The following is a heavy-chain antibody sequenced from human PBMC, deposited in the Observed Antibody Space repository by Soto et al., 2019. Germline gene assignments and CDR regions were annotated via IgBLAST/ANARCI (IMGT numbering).Heavy chain of an antibody. J-gene: IGHJ5*01. Sequence: QVQLVESGGGVVQPGTSLRLSCVVYGFTLSNTGVHWGRQAPGKGLEWVAMISHDGFAQYYVDSVKGRFTISRDNFKNTVYLQMHSLRPEDTSLYYCAKDWGSSGWFNWFDSWGEGTLVTVTS. CDR2: ISHDGFAQ. CDR1: GFTLSNTG. CDR3: AKDWGSSGWFNWFDS. V-gene: IGHV3-30*18. D-gene: IGHD6-19*01.